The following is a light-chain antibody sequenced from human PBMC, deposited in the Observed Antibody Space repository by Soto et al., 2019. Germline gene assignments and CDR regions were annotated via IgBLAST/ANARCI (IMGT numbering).Light chain of an antibody. CDR2: GPS. J-gene: IGKJ4*01. Sequence: EIVLTQSPGTLSLSPGERATLSCRASQSVSSSYLAWYQQKPGQAPRLLLYGPSSRATGIPDRFRGSGSGTDFTLTISRLEPEDFAVDDCQQYGSSLTCGGGTKVEIK. V-gene: IGKV3-20*01. CDR1: QSVSSSY. CDR3: QQYGSSLT.